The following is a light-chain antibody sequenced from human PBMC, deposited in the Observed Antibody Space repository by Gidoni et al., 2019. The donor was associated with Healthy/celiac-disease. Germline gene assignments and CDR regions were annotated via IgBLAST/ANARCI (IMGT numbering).Light chain of an antibody. CDR1: QSVSSN. Sequence: IVMTQSPAPLSVSPGERATLSSRASQSVSSNLAWYQQKPGQAPRLLIYGASTRATGIPARFRGSGSGTEFTLTISSLQSEDFAVDYCQQYNNWPSYTFGQGTKLEIK. J-gene: IGKJ2*01. CDR2: GAS. V-gene: IGKV3-15*01. CDR3: QQYNNWPSYT.